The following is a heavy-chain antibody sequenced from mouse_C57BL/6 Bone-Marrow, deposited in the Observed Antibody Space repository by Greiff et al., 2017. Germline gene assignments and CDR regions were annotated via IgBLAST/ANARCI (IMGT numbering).Heavy chain of an antibody. Sequence: EVKLMESGPELVKPGASVKISCKASGYSFTGYYMNWVKQSPEKSLEWIGEINPSTGGTTYNQKFKAKATLTVDKSSSTAYMQLKSLTSEDSAVYYCGGSSWDWFAYWGQGTLVTVSA. D-gene: IGHD1-1*01. J-gene: IGHJ3*01. V-gene: IGHV1-42*01. CDR2: INPSTGGT. CDR1: GYSFTGYY. CDR3: GGSSWDWFAY.